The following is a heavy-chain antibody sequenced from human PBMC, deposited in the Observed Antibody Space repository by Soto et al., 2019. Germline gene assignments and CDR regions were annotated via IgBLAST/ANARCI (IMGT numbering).Heavy chain of an antibody. Sequence: PGGSLRLSCAASGFTFSSYAMSWVRQAPGKGLEWVSAISGSGGSTYYADSVKGRFTISRDNSKNTLYLQMNSLRAEDTAVYYCAKDGRYYDILTCQPYVDYWGQGTLVTVSS. V-gene: IGHV3-23*01. J-gene: IGHJ4*02. CDR2: ISGSGGST. D-gene: IGHD3-9*01. CDR3: AKDGRYYDILTCQPYVDY. CDR1: GFTFSSYA.